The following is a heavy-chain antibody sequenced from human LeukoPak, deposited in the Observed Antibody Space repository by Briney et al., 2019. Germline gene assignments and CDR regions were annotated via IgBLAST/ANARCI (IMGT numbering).Heavy chain of an antibody. J-gene: IGHJ5*02. Sequence: GGSLRLSCAASGFTFSAYYMNWIRQAPGKGLEWLSYISSSGSTIYYADSVKGRFTISRDNAKNSLYLQMNSLRAEDTAVYYCARVGDAYRSGFDANWFDPWGQGTLVTVSS. CDR2: ISSSGSTI. V-gene: IGHV3-11*01. CDR3: ARVGDAYRSGFDANWFDP. CDR1: GFTFSAYY. D-gene: IGHD5-18*01.